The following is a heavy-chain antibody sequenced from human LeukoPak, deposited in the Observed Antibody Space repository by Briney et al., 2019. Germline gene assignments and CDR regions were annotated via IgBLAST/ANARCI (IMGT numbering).Heavy chain of an antibody. CDR1: GGSISSRGYY. CDR2: ISYSEST. V-gene: IGHV4-31*03. J-gene: IGHJ2*01. D-gene: IGHD3-22*01. Sequence: SQTLSLTCSVSGGSISSRGYYWSWIRQLPGKGLEFIGYISYSESTYYSPSLRSRETISLDASKNDFVLKLSSVTAADTAVYYCARVVYESNGYIISLAGYFDLWGRGTLVTVSS. CDR3: ARVVYESNGYIISLAGYFDL.